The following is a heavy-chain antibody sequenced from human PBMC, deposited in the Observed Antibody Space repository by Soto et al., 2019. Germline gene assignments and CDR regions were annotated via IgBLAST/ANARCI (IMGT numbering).Heavy chain of an antibody. V-gene: IGHV4-59*01. CDR2: IDHSGSG. D-gene: IGHD2-15*01. Sequence: SETLSLTCTVSGGSISGYYWSWIRQSPGKGLEWIGYIDHSGSGHYNPSLKSRVAISVDTSKNQFSLNVTSVTAADTAVYYCACRAGSHYYHYSTHFCGTAPTLTLSS. CDR1: GGSISGYY. J-gene: IGHJ6*03. CDR3: ACRAGSHYYHYSTHF.